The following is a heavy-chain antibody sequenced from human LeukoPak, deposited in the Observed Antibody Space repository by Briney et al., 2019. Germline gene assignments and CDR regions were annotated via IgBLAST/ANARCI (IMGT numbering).Heavy chain of an antibody. Sequence: ASVKVSCKASGYIFINNYIQWVRQAPGQGLEWVGMIYPRDGSTSYAQNFQGRVTVTRDTSTSTVHMELSGLTSEDTAVYNCARDQEGFDYWGQGTLVTVSS. J-gene: IGHJ4*02. CDR1: GYIFINNY. V-gene: IGHV1-46*01. CDR2: IYPRDGST. CDR3: ARDQEGFDY.